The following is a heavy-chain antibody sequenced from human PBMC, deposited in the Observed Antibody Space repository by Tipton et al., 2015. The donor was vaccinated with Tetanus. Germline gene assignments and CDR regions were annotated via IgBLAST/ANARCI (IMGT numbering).Heavy chain of an antibody. J-gene: IGHJ4*02. V-gene: IGHV3-33*01. Sequence: RSLRLSCAASGFTFSSYGMHWVRQAPGKGLEWVAVIWYDGSNKYYAGSVKGRFTISRDNSKNTLHLQMNSLRAEDTAVYYCARGTSRIVYYFDYWGQGTLVTVSS. D-gene: IGHD2-21*01. CDR3: ARGTSRIVYYFDY. CDR1: GFTFSSYG. CDR2: IWYDGSNK.